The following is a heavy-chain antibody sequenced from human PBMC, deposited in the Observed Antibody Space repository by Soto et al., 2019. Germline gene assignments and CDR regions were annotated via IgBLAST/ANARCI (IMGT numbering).Heavy chain of an antibody. J-gene: IGHJ6*02. D-gene: IGHD3-10*01. CDR2: IYWDDDK. V-gene: IGHV2-5*02. CDR1: GFPLSTSGVG. Sequence: SGPTLVNPTQTLTLTCTFSGFPLSTSGVGVGWIRQPPGKALEWLALIYWDDDKRYSPSLKSRLTITKDTSKNQVVLTMTNMDPVDTATYYCALRNTMVRGVIPYGMDVWGQGTTVTVSS. CDR3: ALRNTMVRGVIPYGMDV.